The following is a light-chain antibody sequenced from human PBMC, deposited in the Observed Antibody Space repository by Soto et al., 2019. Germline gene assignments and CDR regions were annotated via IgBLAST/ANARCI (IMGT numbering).Light chain of an antibody. Sequence: EIVLTQSPATLSLSPGERATLSCRASQSVSSYIGWYQQRPGQAPRLLIYDASNRATGIPARFSGSGSGTDFTLTISSLEPEDFAVYCCQQGGTFGQGTRLEIK. CDR1: QSVSSY. V-gene: IGKV3-11*01. CDR3: QQGGT. J-gene: IGKJ5*01. CDR2: DAS.